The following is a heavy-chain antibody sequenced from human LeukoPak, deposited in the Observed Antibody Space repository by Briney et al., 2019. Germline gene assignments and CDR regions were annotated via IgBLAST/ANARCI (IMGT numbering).Heavy chain of an antibody. CDR2: IYTSGST. D-gene: IGHD2-15*01. CDR1: GGSISSYY. V-gene: IGHV4-4*07. CDR3: ARALDVVVAETGWFDP. J-gene: IGHJ5*02. Sequence: SETLSLTCTVSGGSISSYYWSWIRQPAGKGLEWIGRIYTSGSTNYNPSLKSRVTMSVDTSKNQFSLKLSSVTAADTAVYYCARALDVVVAETGWFDPWGQGTLVTVSS.